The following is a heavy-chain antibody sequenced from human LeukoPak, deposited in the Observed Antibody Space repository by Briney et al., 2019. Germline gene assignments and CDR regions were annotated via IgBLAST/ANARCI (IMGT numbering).Heavy chain of an antibody. CDR1: GFTFSSYA. CDR3: ARAGFTFSDYFGSFFDY. D-gene: IGHD3-10*01. CDR2: ISGSGGST. Sequence: GGSLRLSCAASGFTFSSYAMSWVRQAPGKGLEWVSAISGSGGSTYYADSVKGRFTISRDNSKNTLYLQMNSLRAEDTAVYYCARAGFTFSDYFGSFFDYWGQGTLVTVSS. J-gene: IGHJ4*02. V-gene: IGHV3-23*01.